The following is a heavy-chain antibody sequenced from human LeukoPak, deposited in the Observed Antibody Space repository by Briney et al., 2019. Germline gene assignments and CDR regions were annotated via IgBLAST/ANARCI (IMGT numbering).Heavy chain of an antibody. J-gene: IGHJ4*02. CDR1: GFTFSSYG. CDR3: ARVAVRGVKVDN. V-gene: IGHV3-33*01. CDR2: IWYDGSNK. Sequence: GRSLRLSCAASGFTFSSYGMHWVRQAPGKGLEWVAVIWYDGSNKYYADSVKGRFTISRDNSKNTLYLQMNSLRAEDTAVYYCARVAVRGVKVDNWGQGTLVTVSS. D-gene: IGHD3-10*01.